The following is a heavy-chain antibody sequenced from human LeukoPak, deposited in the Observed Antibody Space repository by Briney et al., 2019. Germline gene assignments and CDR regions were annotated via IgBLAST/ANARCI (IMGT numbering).Heavy chain of an antibody. Sequence: ASVKVSCKASGYTFTSYGISWVRQAPGQGPEWMGWISAYNGNTNYAQKFQGRVTMTRDTSISTAYMELSRLRSDDTAVYYCARDSGERGSGSYLIAYWGQGTLVTVSS. V-gene: IGHV1-18*01. J-gene: IGHJ4*02. CDR2: ISAYNGNT. D-gene: IGHD3-10*01. CDR1: GYTFTSYG. CDR3: ARDSGERGSGSYLIAY.